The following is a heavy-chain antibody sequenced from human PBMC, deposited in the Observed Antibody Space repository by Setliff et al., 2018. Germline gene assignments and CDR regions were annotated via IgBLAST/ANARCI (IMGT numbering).Heavy chain of an antibody. CDR1: GYNFRNYG. V-gene: IGHV1-18*04. D-gene: IGHD2-2*01. CDR3: ARVSLPAAIVRFDS. Sequence: GASVQVSCKTSGYNFRNYGISWVRQVPGQGLEWMGWISGYKSNPNYLQKMQGRLTMTTDTSTSTAYMELRSLRSDDTAIYYCARVSLPAAIVRFDSWGQGTLVTVSS. CDR2: ISGYKSNP. J-gene: IGHJ4*02.